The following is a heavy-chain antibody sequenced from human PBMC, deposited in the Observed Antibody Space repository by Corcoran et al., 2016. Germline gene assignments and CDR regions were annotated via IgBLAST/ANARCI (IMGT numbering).Heavy chain of an antibody. D-gene: IGHD2-15*01. V-gene: IGHV1-18*01. CDR2: NSPYNDNI. J-gene: IGHJ4*02. CDR1: VYTFSSFG. CDR3: ARVPVVVVAGTMGDY. Sequence: QVQLVQSGAEVKTPGASAKVSCKAHVYTFSSFGISWVRQAPGQGLEWMGWNSPYNDNIKYAENFRGRVPMTTDTFTNTANMELMSLRSDTTAVFYCARVPVVVVAGTMGDYWGQGTLVTVSS.